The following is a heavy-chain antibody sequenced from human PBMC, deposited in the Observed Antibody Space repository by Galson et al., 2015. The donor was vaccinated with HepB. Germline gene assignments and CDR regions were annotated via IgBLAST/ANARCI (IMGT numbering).Heavy chain of an antibody. CDR2: IYSSGSA. Sequence: SETLSLTCSVSGDSISSYYWSWIRQPAGKGLEWIGHIYSSGSANYSPSLKSRVTMSVDTSKNQLSLTLSSVTAADTAVYYCARATRDGYNSDYWGQGTLVTVSS. D-gene: IGHD5-24*01. V-gene: IGHV4-4*07. J-gene: IGHJ4*02. CDR3: ARATRDGYNSDY. CDR1: GDSISSYY.